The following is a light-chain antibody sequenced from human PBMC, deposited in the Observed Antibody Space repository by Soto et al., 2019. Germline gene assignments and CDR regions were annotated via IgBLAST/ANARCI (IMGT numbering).Light chain of an antibody. J-gene: IGKJ1*01. Sequence: EIVMTQSPATLSVSPGERATLSCRASQSVSGNLAWYQQKPGQAPRLLIYGASTRATGIPARFSGSGSGTEFTLTISSLQSEDFAAYYCQQYNNWPLTFGQGTKLEIK. CDR3: QQYNNWPLT. CDR2: GAS. V-gene: IGKV3-15*01. CDR1: QSVSGN.